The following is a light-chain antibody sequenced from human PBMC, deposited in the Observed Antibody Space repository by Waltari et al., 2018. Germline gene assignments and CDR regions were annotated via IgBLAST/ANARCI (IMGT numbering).Light chain of an antibody. V-gene: IGKV2-28*01. J-gene: IGKJ4*01. CDR3: MQSLQTPPT. CDR1: QSLLHSNGYHY. CDR2: LGS. Sequence: DIVMTQSPLSLPVTPGEPASISCRSSQSLLHSNGYHYLGWYLQKPGQSPQLLIYLGSNRASGVPARFSGSGSGTEFTLKISRVEAEDVGVYYCMQSLQTPPTFGGGTKVEIK.